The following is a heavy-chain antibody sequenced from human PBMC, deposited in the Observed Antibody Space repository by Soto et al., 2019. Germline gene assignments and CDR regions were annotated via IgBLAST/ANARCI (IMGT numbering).Heavy chain of an antibody. Sequence: GESLKISCKGSGYSFTSYWIGWVRQMPGKGLEWMGIIYPGDSDTRYSPSFQGQVTISADKSISTAYLQWSSLKASDTAMYYCARQELGYCSGGSCYSGSNYYYYYMDVWGKGTTVTVSS. J-gene: IGHJ6*03. D-gene: IGHD2-15*01. CDR2: IYPGDSDT. CDR3: ARQELGYCSGGSCYSGSNYYYYYMDV. CDR1: GYSFTSYW. V-gene: IGHV5-51*01.